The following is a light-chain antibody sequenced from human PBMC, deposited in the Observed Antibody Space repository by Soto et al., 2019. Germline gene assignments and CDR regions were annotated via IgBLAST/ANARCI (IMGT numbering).Light chain of an antibody. J-gene: IGKJ1*01. V-gene: IGKV1-5*03. Sequence: DIQMTQSPSTLSASVGDRVTITCRASQSISSWLAWYQQKPGKAPKLLIYKASSLESGVPSRFSGSGSGTDFTLTISRLEPEDFALYYCHQRQSWPRTFGQGTKVDIK. CDR2: KAS. CDR3: HQRQSWPRT. CDR1: QSISSW.